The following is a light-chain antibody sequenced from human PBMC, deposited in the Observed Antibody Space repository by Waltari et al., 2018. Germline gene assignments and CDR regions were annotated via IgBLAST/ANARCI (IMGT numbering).Light chain of an antibody. V-gene: IGLV1-44*01. J-gene: IGLJ3*02. CDR3: ASRDDSLNVWV. CDR2: NDN. CDR1: TSNIGNNP. Sequence: QSVLTQPPSASGTPGQGATISCSGSTSNIGNNPVNWYQQLPGTAPKVLIYNDNERPWGVPDRFSGSKSGPSASLAISGLQSDDEADDYCASRDDSLNVWVFGGGTKVTVL.